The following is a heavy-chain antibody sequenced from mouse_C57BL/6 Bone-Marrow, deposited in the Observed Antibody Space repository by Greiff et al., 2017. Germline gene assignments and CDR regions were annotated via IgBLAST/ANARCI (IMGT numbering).Heavy chain of an antibody. CDR1: GYTFTDYE. CDR3: TRRPFYGSSPAWFAY. V-gene: IGHV1-15*01. J-gene: IGHJ3*01. Sequence: QVQLQQSGAELVRPGASVTLSCKASGYTFTDYELHWVKQTPVHGLEWIGAIVPETGGTAYNQKFKGKAILTADKSSSTAYMELRSLTSEDSAVYYCTRRPFYGSSPAWFAYWGQGTLVSVSA. CDR2: IVPETGGT. D-gene: IGHD1-1*01.